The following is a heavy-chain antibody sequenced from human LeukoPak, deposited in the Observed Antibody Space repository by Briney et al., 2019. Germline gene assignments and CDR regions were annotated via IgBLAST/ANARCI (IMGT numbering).Heavy chain of an antibody. CDR3: ARARSGGVVRSKHAFDI. CDR2: IIPIFGTA. CDR1: GGTFSSYA. J-gene: IGHJ3*02. V-gene: IGHV1-69*05. D-gene: IGHD2-2*01. Sequence: SVKVSCKASGGTFSSYAISWVRQAPGQGLEWMGGIIPIFGTANYAQKFQGRVTITTDESTSTAYMELSSLRSEDTAVYYCARARSGGVVRSKHAFDIWGRGTMVTVSS.